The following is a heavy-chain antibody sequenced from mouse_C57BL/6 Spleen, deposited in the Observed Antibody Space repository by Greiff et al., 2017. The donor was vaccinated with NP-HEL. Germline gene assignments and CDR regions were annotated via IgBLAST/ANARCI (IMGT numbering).Heavy chain of an antibody. CDR2: IYPSDSET. CDR3: ARIYDGQGFAY. J-gene: IGHJ3*01. Sequence: QVQLQQPGAELVRPGSSVKLSCKASGYTFTSYWMDWVKQRPGQGLEWIGNIYPSDSETHYNQKFKDKATLTVDKSSSTAYMQLSSLTSEDSAVYYCARIYDGQGFAYWGQGTLVTVSA. D-gene: IGHD2-3*01. CDR1: GYTFTSYW. V-gene: IGHV1-61*01.